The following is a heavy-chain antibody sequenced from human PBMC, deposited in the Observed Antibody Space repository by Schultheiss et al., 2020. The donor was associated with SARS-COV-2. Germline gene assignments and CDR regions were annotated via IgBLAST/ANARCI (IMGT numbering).Heavy chain of an antibody. V-gene: IGHV5-51*01. J-gene: IGHJ4*02. CDR1: GYSFTSYW. CDR2: THPGDSDT. Sequence: KVSCKGSGYSFTSYWISWVRQMPGKGLEWMGITHPGDSDTRYSPSFQGHVTISSDKSISTAYLQWSSLKASDTAMYYCARRRSSWRHFDYWGQGTLVTVSS. D-gene: IGHD6-13*01. CDR3: ARRRSSWRHFDY.